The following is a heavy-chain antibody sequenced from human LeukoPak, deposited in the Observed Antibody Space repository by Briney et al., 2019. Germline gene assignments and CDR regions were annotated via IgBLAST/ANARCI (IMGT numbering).Heavy chain of an antibody. Sequence: PGGSLRLSCAASGFTFSSYWMHWVRQAPGKGLVWVSRISIDGSITTYADSVKGRFTTSRDNSKNTVYLQMNSLRAEDTALYYCAKHLSGTYSFDYWGHGTLVTVSS. V-gene: IGHV3-74*01. J-gene: IGHJ4*01. CDR2: ISIDGSIT. CDR1: GFTFSSYW. D-gene: IGHD1-26*01. CDR3: AKHLSGTYSFDY.